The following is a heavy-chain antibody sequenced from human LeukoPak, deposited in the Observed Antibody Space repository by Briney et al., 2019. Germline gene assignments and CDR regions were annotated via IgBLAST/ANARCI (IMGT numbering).Heavy chain of an antibody. CDR2: IYYSGST. J-gene: IGHJ6*03. CDR1: GGSISSYY. V-gene: IGHV4-59*01. D-gene: IGHD5-18*01. Sequence: SETLPLTCTVSGGSISSYYWSWIRQPPGKGLEWIGYIYYSGSTNYNPSLKSRVTISVDTSKNQFSLKLSSVTAADTAVYYCARGIQLWTHITGDYYYMDVWGKGTTVTVSS. CDR3: ARGIQLWTHITGDYYYMDV.